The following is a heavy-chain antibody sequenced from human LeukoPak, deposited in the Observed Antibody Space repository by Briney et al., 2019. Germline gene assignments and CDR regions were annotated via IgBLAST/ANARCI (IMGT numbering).Heavy chain of an antibody. CDR2: IDYSGST. D-gene: IGHD6-19*01. J-gene: IGHJ4*02. Sequence: SETLSLTCTVSGGSISSYYWSWIRQPPGKGLEWIGNIDYSGSTIYNPALKSRVTVSVDTSKNQFSLNLTSVTAADTAVYYCAREGKLTGYFGGLGFNCWGQGILVTVSS. V-gene: IGHV4-59*01. CDR3: AREGKLTGYFGGLGFNC. CDR1: GGSISSYY.